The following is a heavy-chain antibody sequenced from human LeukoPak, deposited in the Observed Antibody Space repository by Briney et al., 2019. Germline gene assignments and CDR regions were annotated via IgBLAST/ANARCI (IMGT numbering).Heavy chain of an antibody. Sequence: GGSLRLSCAASGFTFSSYWMHWVRQAPGKGLVWVSCIDSAGTNTYYADSVKGRFTISRDNAKNTLYLRMSSLRAEDTAVYYCIRDTQSHFDYWGQGALVTVST. CDR1: GFTFSSYW. J-gene: IGHJ4*02. CDR2: IDSAGTNT. V-gene: IGHV3-74*01. CDR3: IRDTQSHFDY.